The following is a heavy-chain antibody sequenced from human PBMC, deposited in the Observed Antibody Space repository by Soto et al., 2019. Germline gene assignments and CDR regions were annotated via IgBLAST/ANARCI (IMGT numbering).Heavy chain of an antibody. CDR2: IIPIFGTA. CDR1: GGTYNSYA. D-gene: IGHD3-22*01. V-gene: IGHV1-69*12. Sequence: QVQLVQSGAEVKKPGSSVKVSCYASGGTYNSYAISWVRQAPGQGLEWMGGIIPIFGTANYAQKFQGRVTLTADESTSTAYMELSSLRSEDTAVYYCARDSPDSSGYYSYWGQGTLVTVSS. CDR3: ARDSPDSSGYYSY. J-gene: IGHJ4*02.